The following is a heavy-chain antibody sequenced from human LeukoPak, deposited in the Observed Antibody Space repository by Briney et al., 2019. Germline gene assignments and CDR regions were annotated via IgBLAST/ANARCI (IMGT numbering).Heavy chain of an antibody. CDR1: GGSISSYC. CDR3: ARGGNSSVRPVQH. Sequence: SETLSLTCTVSGGSISSYCWSSVRQPPGKGLEWHGYIYYSVSTNYNPSLKGRVTISVDTSKNQFSLKLSSVTAADTAVYYCARGGNSSVRPVQHWGQGTLVTVSS. J-gene: IGHJ1*01. V-gene: IGHV4-59*01. CDR2: IYYSVST. D-gene: IGHD6-19*01.